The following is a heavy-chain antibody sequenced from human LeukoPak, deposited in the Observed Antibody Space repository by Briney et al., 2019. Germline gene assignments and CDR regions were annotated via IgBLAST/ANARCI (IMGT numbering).Heavy chain of an antibody. Sequence: SETLSLTCAVYGGSFSGYYWSWIRQPPGKGLEWIGEINHSGSTNYNPSLKSRVTISVDTSKNQFSLKLSSVTAADTAVYYCARGLKCGSGGPAFDIWGQGTMVTVSS. J-gene: IGHJ3*02. CDR2: INHSGST. D-gene: IGHD3-10*01. CDR1: GGSFSGYY. CDR3: ARGLKCGSGGPAFDI. V-gene: IGHV4-34*01.